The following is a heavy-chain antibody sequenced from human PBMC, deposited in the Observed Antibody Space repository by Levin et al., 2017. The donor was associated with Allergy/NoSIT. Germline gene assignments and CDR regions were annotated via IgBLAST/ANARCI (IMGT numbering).Heavy chain of an antibody. V-gene: IGHV1-58*01. CDR3: AADLRFLEWLHAFDI. D-gene: IGHD3-3*01. J-gene: IGHJ3*02. Sequence: GASVKVSCKASGFTFTSSAVQWVRQARGQRLEWIGWIVVGSGNTNYAQKFQERVTITRDMSTSTAYMELSSLRSEDTAVYYCAADLRFLEWLHAFDIWGQGTMVTVSS. CDR1: GFTFTSSA. CDR2: IVVGSGNT.